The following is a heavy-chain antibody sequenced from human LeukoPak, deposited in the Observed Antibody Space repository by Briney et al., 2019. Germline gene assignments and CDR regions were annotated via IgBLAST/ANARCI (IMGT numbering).Heavy chain of an antibody. J-gene: IGHJ4*02. CDR2: ISAYNGNT. Sequence: ASVKVSCKASGYTFTSYGISWVRQAPGQGLEWMGWISAYNGNTNYAQKLQGRVTMTTDTSTSTAYMELRSLRSDDTAVYYCARVTDYYDSSGYLGYFDYWGQGTLVTVSS. CDR3: ARVTDYYDSSGYLGYFDY. V-gene: IGHV1-18*01. D-gene: IGHD3-22*01. CDR1: GYTFTSYG.